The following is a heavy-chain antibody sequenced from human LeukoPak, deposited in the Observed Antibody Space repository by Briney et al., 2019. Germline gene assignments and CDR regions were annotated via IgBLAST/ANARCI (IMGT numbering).Heavy chain of an antibody. Sequence: PSQTLSLTCTVSGASISSGGYYWSWIRQHPGKGLDWIGNIYYSGTTDYNPSLRSRVTISVDISYNQFSLKLSSVTAADTAVYYCARSPEGSGGLYVWFDTWGQGTLVTVSS. D-gene: IGHD6-19*01. CDR3: ARSPEGSGGLYVWFDT. CDR1: GASISSGGYY. V-gene: IGHV4-31*03. J-gene: IGHJ5*02. CDR2: IYYSGTT.